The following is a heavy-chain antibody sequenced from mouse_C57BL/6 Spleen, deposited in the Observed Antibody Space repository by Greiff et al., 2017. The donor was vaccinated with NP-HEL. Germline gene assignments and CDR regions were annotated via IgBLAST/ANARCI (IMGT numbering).Heavy chain of an antibody. D-gene: IGHD1-1*01. CDR3: AREATVVAKDYFDY. CDR1: GYTFTGYW. Sequence: QVQLQQSGAELMKPGASVKLSCKATGYTFTGYWIEWVKQRPGHGLEWIGEILPGSGSTNYNEKFKGKATFTADTSSNTANMQRSSLTTEDSAIYYCAREATVVAKDYFDYGGQGTTLTVSS. J-gene: IGHJ2*01. V-gene: IGHV1-9*01. CDR2: ILPGSGST.